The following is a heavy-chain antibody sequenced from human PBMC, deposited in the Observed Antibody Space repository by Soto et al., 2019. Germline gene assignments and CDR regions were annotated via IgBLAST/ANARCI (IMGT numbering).Heavy chain of an antibody. D-gene: IGHD6-13*01. J-gene: IGHJ6*02. CDR3: ARRAGHYYYGMDV. CDR1: CGSIISYY. CDR2: IYYSGST. V-gene: IGHV4-59*01. Sequence: SETLSLTCTFSCGSIISYYWSWIRQPPGKGLEWIGYIYYSGSTNYNPSLKSRVTISVDTSKNQFSLKLSSVTAADTAVYYCARRAGHYYYGMDVWGQGTTVTVSS.